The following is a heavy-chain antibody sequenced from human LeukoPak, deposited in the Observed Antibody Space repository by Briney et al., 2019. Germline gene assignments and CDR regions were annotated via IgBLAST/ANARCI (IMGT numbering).Heavy chain of an antibody. CDR2: IQYDGSNK. CDR3: TSGPSLEWLLPKDLDY. Sequence: PGGSLRLSCAASGFTFSSYGMHWVRQAPGKGLEWVAFIQYDGSNKYYADSVKGRFTISRDNSKNTLYLQMNSLRAEDTAVYYCTSGPSLEWLLPKDLDYWGQGTLVTVSS. CDR1: GFTFSSYG. J-gene: IGHJ4*02. D-gene: IGHD3-3*01. V-gene: IGHV3-30*02.